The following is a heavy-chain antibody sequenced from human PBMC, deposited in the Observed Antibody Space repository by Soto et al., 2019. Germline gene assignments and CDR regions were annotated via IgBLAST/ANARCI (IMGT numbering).Heavy chain of an antibody. CDR3: VFFFQAEDGIRDVRSVSAFLLNRSSDL. V-gene: IGHV4-59*03. CDR2: IYYSGSA. J-gene: IGHJ2*01. D-gene: IGHD3-10*02. Sequence: GKELEWIGYIYYSGSANYNPSLKRRVTISVHTSKSQFSLELSSVTAADTAVYYCVFFFQAEDGIRDVRSVSAFLLNRSSDL.